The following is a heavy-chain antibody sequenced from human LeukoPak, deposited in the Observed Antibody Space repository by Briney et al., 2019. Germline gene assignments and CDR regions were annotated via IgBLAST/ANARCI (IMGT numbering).Heavy chain of an antibody. CDR3: VRGRDYVGVAASLDL. D-gene: IGHD4-17*01. CDR2: IRFDGSNP. J-gene: IGHJ5*02. Sequence: GGSLRLSCAASGFTFSSYGMHWVRQAPGKGLEWVAFIRFDGSNPYHADSVKGRFTISRDNSKNTLFVQMNSLRAEDTALYYCVRGRDYVGVAASLDLWGRGTLVTVSS. V-gene: IGHV3-30*02. CDR1: GFTFSSYG.